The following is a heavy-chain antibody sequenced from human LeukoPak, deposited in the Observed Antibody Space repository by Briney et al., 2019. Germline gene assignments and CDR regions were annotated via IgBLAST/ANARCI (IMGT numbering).Heavy chain of an antibody. J-gene: IGHJ4*02. Sequence: PSETLSLTCTVSGGSISSDYWSCIRQPAGKGLGWIGRIYTSGSTNYNASLKSRVSMSVDTSKNQFSLKLSSVTAADTAVFYCARENSGSYREFDYWGQGTLVTVSS. CDR2: IYTSGST. CDR1: GGSISSDY. D-gene: IGHD1-26*01. CDR3: ARENSGSYREFDY. V-gene: IGHV4-4*07.